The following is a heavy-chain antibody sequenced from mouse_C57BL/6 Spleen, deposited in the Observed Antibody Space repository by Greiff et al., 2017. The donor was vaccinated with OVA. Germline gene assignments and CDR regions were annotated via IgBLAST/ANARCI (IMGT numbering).Heavy chain of an antibody. CDR3: ARNSLYYYAMDY. D-gene: IGHD3-1*01. CDR2: IWSGGST. CDR1: GFSLTSYG. J-gene: IGHJ4*01. V-gene: IGHV2-2*01. Sequence: QVQLKESGPGLVQPSQSLSITCTASGFSLTSYGVHWVRQSPGKGLEWLGVIWSGGSTDYNAAFISRLGISKDNTKSQVFFKMNSLQADDTAIYYCARNSLYYYAMDYWGQGTSVTVSS.